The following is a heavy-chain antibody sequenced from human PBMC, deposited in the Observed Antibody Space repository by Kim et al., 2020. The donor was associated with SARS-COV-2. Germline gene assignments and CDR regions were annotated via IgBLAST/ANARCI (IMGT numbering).Heavy chain of an antibody. J-gene: IGHJ3*02. D-gene: IGHD6-6*01. CDR1: GGTFSSYA. V-gene: IGHV1-69*13. CDR3: ATTASSIAARDAFDI. CDR2: IIPIFGTA. Sequence: SVKVSCKASGGTFSSYAISWVRQAPGQGLEWMGGIIPIFGTANYAQKFQGRVTITADESTSTAYMELSSLRSEDTAVYYCATTASSIAARDAFDIWGQGTMVTVSS.